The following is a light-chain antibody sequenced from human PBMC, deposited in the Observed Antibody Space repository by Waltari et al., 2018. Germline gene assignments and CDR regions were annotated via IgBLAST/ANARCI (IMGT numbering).Light chain of an antibody. J-gene: IGLJ3*02. V-gene: IGLV2-14*01. CDR2: EVS. CDR1: SSDVGSYNY. Sequence: QSAMTQPASVSGSPGQSITISCPRTSSDVGSYNYVSWYQQHPGKAPKLMIYEVSNRPSGVSNRFSGSKSGNTASLTISGLQAEDEADYYCSSYTSSSTLGVFGGGTKLTVL. CDR3: SSYTSSSTLGV.